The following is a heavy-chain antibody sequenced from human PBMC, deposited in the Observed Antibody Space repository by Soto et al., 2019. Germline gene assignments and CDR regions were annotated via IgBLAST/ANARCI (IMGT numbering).Heavy chain of an antibody. CDR2: IKQDGSEK. Sequence: LRLSCAASGFTFSSYWMSWVRQAPGKGLEWVANIKQDGSEKYYVDSVKGRFIISRDNAKNSLYLQMNSLRAEDTAVYYCARVLGITIFGVVIAGNNWFDPWGQGTLVTVSS. D-gene: IGHD3-3*01. CDR3: ARVLGITIFGVVIAGNNWFDP. V-gene: IGHV3-7*01. J-gene: IGHJ5*02. CDR1: GFTFSSYW.